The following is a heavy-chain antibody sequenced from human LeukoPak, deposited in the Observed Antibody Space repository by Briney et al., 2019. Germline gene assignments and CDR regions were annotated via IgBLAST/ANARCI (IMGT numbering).Heavy chain of an antibody. V-gene: IGHV3-30-3*01. Sequence: LRLSCAASGFTFSSYAMHWVRQAPGKGLEWVAVISYDGSNKYYADSVKGRFTISRDNSKNTLYLQMNSLRAEDTAVYYCAKDHSSSFPDYWGQGTLVTVSS. J-gene: IGHJ4*02. CDR1: GFTFSSYA. D-gene: IGHD6-13*01. CDR3: AKDHSSSFPDY. CDR2: ISYDGSNK.